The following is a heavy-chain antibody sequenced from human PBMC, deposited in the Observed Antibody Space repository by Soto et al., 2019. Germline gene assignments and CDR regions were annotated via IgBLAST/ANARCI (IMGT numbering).Heavy chain of an antibody. CDR1: GFTFSSYA. CDR2: VLGGGGST. Sequence: EVQLLESGGGLVQPGGSLRLSCAASGFTFSSYAMSWVRQTPGKGLEWVSGVLGGGGSTFYADSVKGRFTISRDNSKNTLYLHMNSLRAEDTAIYYCARKGPPRDAFDIWGQGTMVTVSS. V-gene: IGHV3-23*01. J-gene: IGHJ3*02. CDR3: ARKGPPRDAFDI.